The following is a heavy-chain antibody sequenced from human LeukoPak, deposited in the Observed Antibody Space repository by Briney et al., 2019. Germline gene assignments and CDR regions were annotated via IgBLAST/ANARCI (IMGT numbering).Heavy chain of an antibody. D-gene: IGHD5-12*01. Sequence: PGGSLRLSCAASEFTFSAYAMHWLRQAPGQGLEWMGWVNPKSGDAKVAQSFQGRVTMTRDTSINSAYIDLKSLGSDDTAVYYCARGRSREASSGYCHFDFWGQGTLVTVSS. CDR2: VNPKSGDA. CDR1: EFTFSAYA. J-gene: IGHJ4*02. V-gene: IGHV1-2*02. CDR3: ARGRSREASSGYCHFDF.